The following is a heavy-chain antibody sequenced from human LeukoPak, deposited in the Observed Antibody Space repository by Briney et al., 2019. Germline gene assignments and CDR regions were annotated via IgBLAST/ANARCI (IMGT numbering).Heavy chain of an antibody. V-gene: IGHV4-4*07. J-gene: IGHJ4*02. D-gene: IGHD1-26*01. Sequence: SETLSLTCTVSGGSISSYYWIWIRQSAWKGLDWIGRIYTSGNTNYNPSLGNTKYNPSLTSRVTISGDKSKNQFSLKVTSVTAADTAVYYCARVVVGTTTGYFFDYWGQGTLVTVSS. CDR2: IYTSGNT. CDR1: GGSISSYY. CDR3: ARVVVGTTTGYFFDY.